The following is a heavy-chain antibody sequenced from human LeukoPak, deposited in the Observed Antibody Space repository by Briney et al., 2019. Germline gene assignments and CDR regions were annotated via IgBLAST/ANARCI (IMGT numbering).Heavy chain of an antibody. CDR3: ARTGTTLLITNWFDP. D-gene: IGHD1-1*01. V-gene: IGHV1-24*01. CDR1: GYTLTELS. J-gene: IGHJ5*02. CDR2: FDPEEGET. Sequence: ASVKVSCKVAGYTLTELSMHWVGQAPGKGLEWMGGFDPEEGETIYAQKFQGRVTMTEDTSTDTAYMELSSLRSEDTAVYYCARTGTTLLITNWFDPWGQGTLVTVSS.